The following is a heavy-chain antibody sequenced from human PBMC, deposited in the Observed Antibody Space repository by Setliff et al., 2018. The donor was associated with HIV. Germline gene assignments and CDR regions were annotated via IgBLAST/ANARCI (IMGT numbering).Heavy chain of an antibody. CDR1: GASISSSPYY. V-gene: IGHV4-39*01. CDR2: ISYSGST. J-gene: IGHJ5*02. CDR3: ATLNFPLNWFDP. Sequence: KASETLSLTCSVSGASISSSPYYWAWIRQPPGKGLEWIAPISYSGSTHYNLALMSRVTISMDTSRNQFSVKLSSVTAADTAIYYCATLNFPLNWFDPWGQGTPVTVSS.